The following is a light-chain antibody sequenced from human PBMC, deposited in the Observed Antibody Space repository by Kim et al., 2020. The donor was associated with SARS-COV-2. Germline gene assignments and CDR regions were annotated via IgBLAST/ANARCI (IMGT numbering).Light chain of an antibody. V-gene: IGKV1-39*01. CDR1: QSIRTY. J-gene: IGKJ4*01. CDR3: QQSHSTPLLT. Sequence: DIQMTQSPSSLAASVGDRVTIACRASQSIRTYLNWYQQKPGKAPELLIYAASTLQSGVPSRFSGSESGTDFTLTITSLQPEDFATYYCQQSHSTPLLTFGGGTKVDIK. CDR2: AAS.